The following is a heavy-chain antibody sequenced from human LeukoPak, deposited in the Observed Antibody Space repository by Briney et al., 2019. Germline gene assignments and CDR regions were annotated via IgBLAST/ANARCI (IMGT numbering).Heavy chain of an antibody. CDR3: TTEWDYDILTGYWAY. V-gene: IGHV3-73*01. D-gene: IGHD3-9*01. J-gene: IGHJ4*02. Sequence: PGGSLKLSCAASGFTFSGSVMHWVRQASGKGLEWIGRIRGRTKSYATAYPTTGKGRFTISRDDSKNTAYLQMNSLKTEETAVYYCTTEWDYDILTGYWAYWGQGTLVTVSS. CDR1: GFTFSGSV. CDR2: IRGRTKSYAT.